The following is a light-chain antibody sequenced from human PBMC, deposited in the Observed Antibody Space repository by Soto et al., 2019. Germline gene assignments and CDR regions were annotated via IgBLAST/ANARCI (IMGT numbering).Light chain of an antibody. CDR1: QTISSW. Sequence: DIQMTQSPSTLSGSVGDRVTITCRASQTISSWLALYQQKPGKAPKLLIYKASTLKSGVPSRFSGSESGTEFTLTISSLQPDDFATYYCQHYNSYSEAFGQGTKV. V-gene: IGKV1-5*03. J-gene: IGKJ1*01. CDR3: QHYNSYSEA. CDR2: KAS.